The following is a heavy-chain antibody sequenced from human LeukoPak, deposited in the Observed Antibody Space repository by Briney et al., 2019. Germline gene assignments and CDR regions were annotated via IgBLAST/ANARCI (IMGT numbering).Heavy chain of an antibody. CDR1: GGSFSGYY. V-gene: IGHV4-34*01. J-gene: IGHJ4*02. Sequence: SETLSLTCAVYGGSFSGYYWSWIRQPPGKGLEWIGEINHSGSTNYNPSLKSRVTISVDTSKNQFSLKLSSVTAADTAVYYCARGLDGDPCFDYWGQGTLVTVSS. D-gene: IGHD4-17*01. CDR3: ARGLDGDPCFDY. CDR2: INHSGST.